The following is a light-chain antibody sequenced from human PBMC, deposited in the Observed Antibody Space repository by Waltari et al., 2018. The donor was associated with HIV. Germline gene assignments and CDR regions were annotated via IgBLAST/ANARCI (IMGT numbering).Light chain of an antibody. Sequence: SYELTQPPSVPVSPGQTASITCSGDKLGNKYASWYQQKPGQSPVLVIYQDNKRPSGIPERFSGSYSGNTATLTISGTQAMDEADYYCQAWDSSHVVFGGGTKLTVL. J-gene: IGLJ2*01. CDR2: QDN. V-gene: IGLV3-1*01. CDR1: KLGNKY. CDR3: QAWDSSHVV.